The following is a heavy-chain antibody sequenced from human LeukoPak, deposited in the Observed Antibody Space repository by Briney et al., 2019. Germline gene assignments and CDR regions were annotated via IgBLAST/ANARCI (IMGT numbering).Heavy chain of an antibody. CDR3: AKSGEYSSSSAPYNYFAY. CDR2: ISGSATGT. Sequence: GGSLRLSCAASGFTFDSYAMGWVRRAPGRGLEWVSAISGSATGTYYADSVKGRFTISRDNSKKTLHLQMNSLRAEDTAIYYCAKSGEYSSSSAPYNYFAYWGQGTLVTVSS. CDR1: GFTFDSYA. V-gene: IGHV3-23*01. D-gene: IGHD6-6*01. J-gene: IGHJ4*02.